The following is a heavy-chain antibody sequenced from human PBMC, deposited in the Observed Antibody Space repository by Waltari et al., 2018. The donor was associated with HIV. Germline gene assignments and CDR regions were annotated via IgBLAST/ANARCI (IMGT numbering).Heavy chain of an antibody. CDR2: IYSGGST. V-gene: IGHV3-66*01. CDR3: ASIAYCGGDCYTRGMDV. D-gene: IGHD2-21*02. CDR1: GFTVSSNY. Sequence: EVQLVESGGGLVQPGGSLRLSCAASGFTVSSNYMSWVRQAPGKGLECVSVIYSGGSTYYADSVKGRFTISRDNSKNTLYLQMNSLRAEDTAVYYCASIAYCGGDCYTRGMDVWGQGTTVTVSS. J-gene: IGHJ6*02.